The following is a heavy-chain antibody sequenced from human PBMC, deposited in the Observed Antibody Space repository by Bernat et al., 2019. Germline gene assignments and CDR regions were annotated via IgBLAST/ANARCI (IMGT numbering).Heavy chain of an antibody. V-gene: IGHV1-69*06. CDR1: GGTFSSYA. CDR2: IIPIFGTA. J-gene: IGHJ5*02. Sequence: QVQLVQSGAEVKKPGSSVKVSCKASGGTFSSYAISWVRQAPGQGLEWMGGIIPIFGTANYAQKFQGRVTITADKSTSTAYMELSSLRSEDTAVYYCARAGIVVVVAATWSWFDPWGQGTLVTVCS. CDR3: ARAGIVVVVAATWSWFDP. D-gene: IGHD2-15*01.